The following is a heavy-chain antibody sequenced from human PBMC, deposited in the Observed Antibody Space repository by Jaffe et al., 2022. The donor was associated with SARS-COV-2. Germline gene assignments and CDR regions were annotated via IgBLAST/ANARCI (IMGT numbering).Heavy chain of an antibody. D-gene: IGHD5-12*01. V-gene: IGHV5-51*01. CDR1: GYSFTSYW. CDR2: IYPGDSDT. J-gene: IGHJ4*02. CDR3: ARLSTTIEMATLRGPFDY. Sequence: EVQLVQSGAEVKKPGESLKISCKGSGYSFTSYWIGWVRQMPGKGLEWMGIIYPGDSDTRYSPSFQGQVTISADKSISTAYLQWSSLKASDTAMYYCARLSTTIEMATLRGPFDYWGQGTLVTVSS.